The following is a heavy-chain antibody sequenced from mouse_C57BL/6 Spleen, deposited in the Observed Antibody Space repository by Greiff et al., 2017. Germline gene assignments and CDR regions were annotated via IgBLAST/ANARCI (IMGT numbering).Heavy chain of an antibody. J-gene: IGHJ1*03. D-gene: IGHD4-1*01. CDR1: GYTFTSYW. V-gene: IGHV1-61*01. CDR2: IYPSDSET. Sequence: VQLQQPGAELVRPGSSVKLSCKASGYTFTSYWMDWVKQRPGQGLEWIGNIYPSDSETHYTQKFKDKATLTVDKSSSTAYMQLSSLTSEDSAVYYCASSPNWEGGWYFDVWGTGTTVTVSS. CDR3: ASSPNWEGGWYFDV.